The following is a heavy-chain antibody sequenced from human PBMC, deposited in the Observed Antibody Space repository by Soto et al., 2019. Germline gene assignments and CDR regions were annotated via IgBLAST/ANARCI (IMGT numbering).Heavy chain of an antibody. CDR1: GFSLSSSGVG. Sequence: QITLKESGPTLVKPTQTLTLTCTCSGFSLSSSGVGVGWISQPPGKALECLTFIYWDDDKRYSPSLKSMLTITKDTSKNQVVLTLTNMDPVDTATYYCARIVFADITYYFDSWGQGTLLTVSS. D-gene: IGHD3-10*01. J-gene: IGHJ4*02. CDR3: ARIVFADITYYFDS. CDR2: IYWDDDK. V-gene: IGHV2-5*02.